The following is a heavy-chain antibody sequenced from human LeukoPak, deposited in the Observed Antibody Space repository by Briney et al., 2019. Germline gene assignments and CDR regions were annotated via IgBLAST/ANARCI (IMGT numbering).Heavy chain of an antibody. J-gene: IGHJ4*02. CDR1: GYTFTSYY. D-gene: IGHD1-26*01. V-gene: IGHV1-46*01. Sequence: ASVKVSCXASGYTFTSYYMHWVRRAPGQGLEWMGIIDPSGGSTTYAQKFQGRVTMTRDTSTSTVYMELSSLRSEDTAVYYCARDSTPTYYSGTYYFEYWGQGTLVTVSS. CDR2: IDPSGGST. CDR3: ARDSTPTYYSGTYYFEY.